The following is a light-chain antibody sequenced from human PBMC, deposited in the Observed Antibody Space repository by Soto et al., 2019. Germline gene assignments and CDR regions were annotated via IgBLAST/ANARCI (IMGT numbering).Light chain of an antibody. Sequence: SYELTQPPSVSVSPGQTARITCSGDALPKRYAYWYQQKPGQAPVLVIYKDSERPSGIPERFSGSSSGTTVTLTISGVQAEDEADYYCQSADSSGVVFGGGTKLTVL. J-gene: IGLJ2*01. CDR3: QSADSSGVV. V-gene: IGLV3-25*03. CDR1: ALPKRY. CDR2: KDS.